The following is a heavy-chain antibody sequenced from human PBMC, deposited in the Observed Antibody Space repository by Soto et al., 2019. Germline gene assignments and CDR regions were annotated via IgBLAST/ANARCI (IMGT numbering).Heavy chain of an antibody. J-gene: IGHJ4*02. CDR3: AGWQYLASFAS. V-gene: IGHV4-4*02. CDR2: THKIGNT. Sequence: SETLPLTCAVSSGSISSSTWWTWVRQPPGKGLEWIGETHKIGNTYYNPSLESRVTISLDKSKIQFSLKLTSVTAADTAFYYCAGWQYLASFASWSQGLLVPDSS. D-gene: IGHD2-2*01. CDR1: SGSISSSTW.